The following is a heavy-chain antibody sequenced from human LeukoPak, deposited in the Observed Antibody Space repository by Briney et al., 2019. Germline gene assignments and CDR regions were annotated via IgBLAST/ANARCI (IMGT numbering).Heavy chain of an antibody. CDR3: ARDGQVATITYFDY. Sequence: ASVKVSCKASGYTFTGYYIHWVRQAPGQGLEWMGWINPNSGGTNYAQKFQGRVTMTRDTSISTAYMELSRLRSDDTAVYYCARDGQVATITYFDYWGQGTLVTVSS. CDR2: INPNSGGT. V-gene: IGHV1-2*02. CDR1: GYTFTGYY. J-gene: IGHJ4*02. D-gene: IGHD5-12*01.